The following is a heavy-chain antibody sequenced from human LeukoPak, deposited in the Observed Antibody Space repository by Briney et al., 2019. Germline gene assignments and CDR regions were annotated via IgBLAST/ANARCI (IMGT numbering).Heavy chain of an antibody. Sequence: SETLSLTCTVSGGSINSGDYYWNWIRQPPGKGLEWIGYIYYSGSTYYNPSLKSRVTISIDTSKNQFSLKLSSVTAADTAVYYCARDRQAFDIWAQGTMVTVSS. CDR2: IYYSGST. J-gene: IGHJ3*02. V-gene: IGHV4-30-4*01. CDR3: ARDRQAFDI. CDR1: GGSINSGDYY.